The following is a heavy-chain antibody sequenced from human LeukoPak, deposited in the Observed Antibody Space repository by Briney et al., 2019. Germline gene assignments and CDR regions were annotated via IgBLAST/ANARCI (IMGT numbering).Heavy chain of an antibody. J-gene: IGHJ4*02. CDR1: GFIFDSYA. D-gene: IGHD3-9*01. V-gene: IGHV3-23*01. CDR3: AKDRIRRPDILIGYDY. CDR2: ISGSGGST. Sequence: GGSLRLSCAASGFIFDSYAMNWVRQAPGKGLEWVSTISGSGGSTYYADSVKGRFTISRDNSKNTLYLQMNSLRAEDTAVYYCAKDRIRRPDILIGYDYWGQGTLVTVSS.